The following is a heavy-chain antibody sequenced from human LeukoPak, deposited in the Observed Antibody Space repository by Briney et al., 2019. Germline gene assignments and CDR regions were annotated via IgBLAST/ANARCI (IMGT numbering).Heavy chain of an antibody. CDR2: IKKDGSVE. CDR1: GYSFSTFW. Sequence: GGSLRLSCAASGYSFSTFWMRWVRQAPGKGLEWVAHIKKDGSVEKYVDSVKDRFTISRDNAKNSLYLQVNSLRVEDTAVYYCARDLSGYMDVWGKGTTVTVSS. V-gene: IGHV3-7*01. J-gene: IGHJ6*03. CDR3: ARDLSGYMDV.